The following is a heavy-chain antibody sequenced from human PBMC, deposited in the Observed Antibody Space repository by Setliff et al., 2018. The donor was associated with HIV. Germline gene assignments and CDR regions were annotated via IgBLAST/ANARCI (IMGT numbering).Heavy chain of an antibody. J-gene: IGHJ5*02. V-gene: IGHV4-38-2*01. D-gene: IGHD6-13*01. CDR3: ARGGSSSPNWFDP. CDR2: IYHTGST. Sequence: SETLSLTCDVSGYSISSGYYWGWIRQSPGKGLEWIATIYHTGSTYYNPSLKSRVTISVDTSKNQFSLKLSSVTAADTAVYYCARGGSSSPNWFDPWGQGTLVTVSS. CDR1: GYSISSGYY.